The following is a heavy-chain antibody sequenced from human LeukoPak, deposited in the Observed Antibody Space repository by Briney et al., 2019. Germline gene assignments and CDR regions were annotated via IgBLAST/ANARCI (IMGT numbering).Heavy chain of an antibody. CDR1: GYSLTRYW. V-gene: IGHV5-51*01. D-gene: IGHD1-26*01. CDR2: IYPGDSDT. CDR3: ARHEIVGATMTPFDY. J-gene: IGHJ4*02. Sequence: GESLKISCKGSGYSLTRYWIGWVRQIPGKGLGWIGIIYPGDSDTRYSPSFQGQVTISADKSISTAYLQWGSLKASDTAMYYCARHEIVGATMTPFDYWGQGTLVTVSS.